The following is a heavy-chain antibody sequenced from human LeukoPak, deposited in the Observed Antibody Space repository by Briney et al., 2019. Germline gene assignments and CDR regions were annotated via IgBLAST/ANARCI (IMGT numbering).Heavy chain of an antibody. D-gene: IGHD4-17*01. CDR3: ASDRTMTTVTSGQSWDDP. J-gene: IGHJ5*02. Sequence: ASVKVSCKVSGYSLTALAIHWVRQAPGKGLEWMGRFDPDDGARIYSQRFQDRFLMTEEPSSDTAYMELSGLRSEDTAVYFCASDRTMTTVTSGQSWDDPWGQGTLVTVSS. CDR2: FDPDDGAR. V-gene: IGHV1-24*01. CDR1: GYSLTALA.